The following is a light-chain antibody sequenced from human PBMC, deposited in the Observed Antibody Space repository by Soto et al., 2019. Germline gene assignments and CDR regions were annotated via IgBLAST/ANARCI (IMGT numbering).Light chain of an antibody. CDR1: SSDVGGYNY. CDR3: SSYGGSSTVV. J-gene: IGLJ2*01. V-gene: IGLV2-8*01. Sequence: QSVLTQPPSASGSPGQSVTISCTGSSSDVGGYNYVSWYQQHPGKAPKLMIYEVSKRPSGVPDRLSGSKSGNTASLTVSGLQAEDAADYYCSSYGGSSTVVFGGGTKLTVL. CDR2: EVS.